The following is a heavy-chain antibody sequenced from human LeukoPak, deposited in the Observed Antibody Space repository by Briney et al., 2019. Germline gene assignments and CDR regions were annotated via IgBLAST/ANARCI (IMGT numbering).Heavy chain of an antibody. CDR3: ARHDYYYDSSGYPADPYYFDY. CDR1: GYSISSGYY. Sequence: SETLSLTCTVSGYSISSGYYWGWIRQPPGKGLEWIGSIYHSGSTYYNPSLKSRVTISVDTSKNQFSLKLSSVTAADTAVYYCARHDYYYDSSGYPADPYYFDYWGQGTLVTVSS. CDR2: IYHSGST. D-gene: IGHD3-22*01. J-gene: IGHJ4*02. V-gene: IGHV4-38-2*02.